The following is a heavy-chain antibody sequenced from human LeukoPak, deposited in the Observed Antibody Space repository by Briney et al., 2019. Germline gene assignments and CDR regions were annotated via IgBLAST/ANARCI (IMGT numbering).Heavy chain of an antibody. J-gene: IGHJ4*02. V-gene: IGHV3-53*01. CDR3: AKDRGSAMVYSH. CDR1: GFIVSSNY. Sequence: PGGSLRLSCAASGFIVSSNYMTWVRQAPGKGLEWVSVLYTDGHTYYADSVRGRFTISRDNYKNTLYMQMNSLRAEDTAVYYCAKDRGSAMVYSHWGQGTLVTVSS. CDR2: LYTDGHT. D-gene: IGHD2-2*01.